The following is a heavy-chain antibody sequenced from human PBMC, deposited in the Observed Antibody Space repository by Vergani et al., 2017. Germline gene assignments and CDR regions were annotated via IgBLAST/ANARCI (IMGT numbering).Heavy chain of an antibody. CDR1: GFTFVSYA. V-gene: IGHV3-23*01. J-gene: IGHJ4*02. Sequence: EVQLLESGGGLVQPGGSLRLSCAASGFTFVSYAMSWVRQAPGKGLEWVSAISGSGSSTYCADSVKGRSAISRDNSKNTLYLQMSSLRAEDSAVYYCAKDRDFYSSSFTGWLDYWGQGTLVTVSS. CDR3: AKDRDFYSSSFTGWLDY. CDR2: ISGSGSST. D-gene: IGHD6-6*01.